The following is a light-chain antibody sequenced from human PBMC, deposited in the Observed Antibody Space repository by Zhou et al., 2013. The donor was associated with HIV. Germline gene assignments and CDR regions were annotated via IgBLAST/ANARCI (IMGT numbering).Light chain of an antibody. CDR3: QQVYSYPLT. CDR2: GAS. CDR1: QSVSSSY. Sequence: DIVLTQSPGTLSLSPGERATLSCRASQSVSSSYLAWYQQKPGQAPRLLIYGASSRATGIPDRFSGSGSGTDYTLTISSLQPEDVATYYCQQVYSYPLTFGGGTKVEIK. V-gene: IGKV3-20*01. J-gene: IGKJ4*01.